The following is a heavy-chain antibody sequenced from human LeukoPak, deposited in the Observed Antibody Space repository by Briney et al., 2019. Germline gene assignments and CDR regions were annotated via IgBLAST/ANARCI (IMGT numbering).Heavy chain of an antibody. J-gene: IGHJ6*02. CDR1: GVTFSSYA. V-gene: IGHV1-69*13. D-gene: IGHD3/OR15-3a*01. Sequence: GASVKVSCKASGVTFSSYAISWVRQAPGQGLEWMGGIIPIFGTANYAQKFQGRVTITADESTSTAYMELSSLRSEDTAVYYCARGDWEDYGMDVWGQGTTVTVSS. CDR3: ARGDWEDYGMDV. CDR2: IIPIFGTA.